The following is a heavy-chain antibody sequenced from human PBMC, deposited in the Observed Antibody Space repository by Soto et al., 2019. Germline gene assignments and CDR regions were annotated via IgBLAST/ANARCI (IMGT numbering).Heavy chain of an antibody. CDR1: GGSFSGYY. CDR2: INHSGST. Sequence: PSETLSLTCAVYGGSFSGYYWSWIRQAPGKGLEWIGEINHSGSTNYNPSLKSRVTISVDTSKNQFSLKLSSVTAADTAVFYCARPTRQWLGLRYYYGMDVWGQGTTVTVSS. V-gene: IGHV4-34*01. D-gene: IGHD6-19*01. J-gene: IGHJ6*02. CDR3: ARPTRQWLGLRYYYGMDV.